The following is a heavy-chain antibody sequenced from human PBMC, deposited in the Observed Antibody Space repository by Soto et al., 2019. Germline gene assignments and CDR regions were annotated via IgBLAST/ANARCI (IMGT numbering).Heavy chain of an antibody. J-gene: IGHJ6*02. Sequence: SETLSLTCAVYGGSFSGYYWSWIRQPPGKGLGWIGEINHSGSTNYNPSLKSRVTISVDTSKNQFSLKLSSVTAADTAVYYCARGLSGYCSSTSCYSFYYYYGMDVWGQGTTVTVSS. V-gene: IGHV4-34*01. CDR1: GGSFSGYY. CDR3: ARGLSGYCSSTSCYSFYYYYGMDV. D-gene: IGHD2-2*03. CDR2: INHSGST.